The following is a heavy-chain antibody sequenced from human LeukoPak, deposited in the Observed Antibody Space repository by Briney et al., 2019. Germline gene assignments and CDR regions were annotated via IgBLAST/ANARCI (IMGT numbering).Heavy chain of an antibody. J-gene: IGHJ4*02. CDR3: AHRQPAGEYIVGATIFGY. V-gene: IGHV2-5*02. CDR1: GFSLSTSGVG. D-gene: IGHD1-26*01. CDR2: IYWDDDK. Sequence: SGPTLVNPTQTLTLTCTFSGFSLSTSGVGVGWIRQPPGKALEWLALIYWDDDKRYSPSLKSRLTITKDTSKNQVVLTMTNMDPVDTATYYCAHRQPAGEYIVGATIFGYWGQGTLVTVSS.